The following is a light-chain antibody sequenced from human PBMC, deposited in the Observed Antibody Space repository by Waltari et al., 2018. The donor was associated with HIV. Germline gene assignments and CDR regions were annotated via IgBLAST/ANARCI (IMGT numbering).Light chain of an antibody. V-gene: IGLV7-46*01. Sequence: QPVVTQEASLAVSPGGTVALSCASSAGVVTGGHRPYGFQVQPGQAPKTLIFDSNNRYSWTPARFAGSFLGGKAALTLTGALPEDEADYYCLLSYGGDLVFGGGTKLTVL. J-gene: IGLJ2*01. CDR3: LLSYGGDLV. CDR2: DSN. CDR1: AGVVTGGHR.